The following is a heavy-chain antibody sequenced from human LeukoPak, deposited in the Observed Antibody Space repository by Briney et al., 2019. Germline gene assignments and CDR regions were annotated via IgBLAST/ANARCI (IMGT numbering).Heavy chain of an antibody. J-gene: IGHJ4*02. CDR2: IYYSGTT. CDR1: GDSISSYY. CDR3: ARRGRYFDY. D-gene: IGHD3-10*01. Sequence: SETLSLTCTVSGDSISSYYWSWIRQSPGKGLEWIGYIYYSGTTNYNPSLKSRVTMSVDTSKNQFFLKLSSVTAADTAVYYCARRGRYFDYWGQGTLVTVSS. V-gene: IGHV4-59*08.